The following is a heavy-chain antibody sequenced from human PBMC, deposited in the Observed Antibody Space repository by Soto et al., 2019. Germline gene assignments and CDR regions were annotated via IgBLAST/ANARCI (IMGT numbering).Heavy chain of an antibody. J-gene: IGHJ3*02. CDR2: TRNKANSYTT. V-gene: IGHV3-72*01. CDR3: ARASYYGSGSYYNDAFDI. D-gene: IGHD3-10*01. Sequence: PGGSLRLSCAASGFTFSDHYMDWVRQAPGKGLEWVGRTRNKANSYTTEYAASVKGRFTISRDDSKNSLYLQMNSLKTEDTAVYCCARASYYGSGSYYNDAFDIWGQGTMVTVSS. CDR1: GFTFSDHY.